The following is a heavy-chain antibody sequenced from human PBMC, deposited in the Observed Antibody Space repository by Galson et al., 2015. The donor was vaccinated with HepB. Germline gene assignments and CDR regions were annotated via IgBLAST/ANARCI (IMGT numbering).Heavy chain of an antibody. Sequence: SLRLSCAASGFTFSNAWMNWVRQAPGKGLEWVGRIKSKTDGGTTDYAAPVKGRFTISRDDSKNTLYLQMNSLKTEDTAVYYCTTDYYGSGSYYPLGYFDYWGQGTLVTVSS. CDR3: TTDYYGSGSYYPLGYFDY. D-gene: IGHD3-10*01. CDR2: IKSKTDGGTT. J-gene: IGHJ4*02. CDR1: GFTFSNAW. V-gene: IGHV3-15*07.